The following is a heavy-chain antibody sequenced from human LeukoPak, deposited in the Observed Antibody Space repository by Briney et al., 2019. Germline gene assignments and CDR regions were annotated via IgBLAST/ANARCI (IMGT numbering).Heavy chain of an antibody. V-gene: IGHV1-46*01. Sequence: GASVKVSCKAFGSTFSSYHIHWVRQAPGQGLEWMGIIKPRDDSTIYAQKFQGRLIMTWDTSTSTAYMELSSLRSDDTALYYCARDFVWAVDYWGQGSLVTVSS. D-gene: IGHD3-16*01. J-gene: IGHJ4*02. CDR1: GSTFSSYH. CDR3: ARDFVWAVDY. CDR2: IKPRDDST.